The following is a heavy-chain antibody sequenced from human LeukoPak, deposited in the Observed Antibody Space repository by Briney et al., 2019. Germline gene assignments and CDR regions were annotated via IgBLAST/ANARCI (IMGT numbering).Heavy chain of an antibody. Sequence: SETLSLTCAVYGGSFSGYYWSWIRQPPGKGLEWIGEINHSGSTNYNPSLKSRVTISVDTSKNQFFLKLSSVTAADTAVYYCARGPGYCSSTSCYKGWFDPRGQGTLVTVSS. CDR3: ARGPGYCSSTSCYKGWFDP. V-gene: IGHV4-34*01. D-gene: IGHD2-2*02. CDR2: INHSGST. CDR1: GGSFSGYY. J-gene: IGHJ5*02.